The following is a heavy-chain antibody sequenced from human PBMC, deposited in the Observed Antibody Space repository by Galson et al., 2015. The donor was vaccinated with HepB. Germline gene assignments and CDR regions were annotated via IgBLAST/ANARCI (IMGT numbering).Heavy chain of an antibody. J-gene: IGHJ4*02. D-gene: IGHD6-19*01. V-gene: IGHV3-30*18. CDR3: AKDRDGSGWYPSFDY. CDR2: ISYDGSNK. CDR1: GSTFSSYG. Sequence: SLRLSCAASGSTFSSYGMHWVRQAPGKGLEWVAVISYDGSNKYYADSVKGRFTISRDNSKNTLYLQMNSLRAEDTAVYYCAKDRDGSGWYPSFDYWGQGTLVTVSS.